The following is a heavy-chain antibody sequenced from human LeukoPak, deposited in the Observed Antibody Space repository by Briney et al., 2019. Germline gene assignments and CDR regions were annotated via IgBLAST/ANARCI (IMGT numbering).Heavy chain of an antibody. D-gene: IGHD2-15*01. CDR2: IYYSGST. CDR1: GGSISSSTYS. J-gene: IGHJ5*02. V-gene: IGHV4-39*01. Sequence: SETLSLTCSVSGGSISSSTYSWAWIRQPPGKGLEWIATIYYSGSTYYNPSLKSRVTISVDTSKNQFSLKLSSVTAADTSIYYCARHMGVVVVVAATRFDPWGQGTLVTVPS. CDR3: ARHMGVVVVVAATRFDP.